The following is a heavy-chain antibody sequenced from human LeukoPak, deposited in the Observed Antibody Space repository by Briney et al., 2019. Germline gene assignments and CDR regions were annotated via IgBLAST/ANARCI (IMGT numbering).Heavy chain of an antibody. CDR3: AREGVVGAFDI. Sequence: GGSLRLSCAVSGFSVDYTYMTWVRQAPGKGLEWVSIIYSGDSAYYADSVKGRFTISRHNSKNTLYLQMNSLRLDDTAVYYCAREGVVGAFDIWGQGTMVTVSS. CDR1: GFSVDYTY. V-gene: IGHV3-53*04. J-gene: IGHJ3*02. D-gene: IGHD2-15*01. CDR2: IYSGDSA.